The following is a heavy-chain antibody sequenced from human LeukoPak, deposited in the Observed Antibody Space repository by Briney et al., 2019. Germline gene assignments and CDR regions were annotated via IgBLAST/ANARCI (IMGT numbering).Heavy chain of an antibody. Sequence: PGGSLRLSCAASGFTVSRNYMSWVRQAPGKGLVWVSRVNLDGTSASYADSVKGRFTISRDNAKNSLYLQMNSLRAEDTAVYYCVRSTVFDYWGQGTLVTVSS. CDR3: VRSTVFDY. J-gene: IGHJ4*02. CDR1: GFTVSRNY. V-gene: IGHV3-74*01. D-gene: IGHD2-8*02. CDR2: VNLDGTSA.